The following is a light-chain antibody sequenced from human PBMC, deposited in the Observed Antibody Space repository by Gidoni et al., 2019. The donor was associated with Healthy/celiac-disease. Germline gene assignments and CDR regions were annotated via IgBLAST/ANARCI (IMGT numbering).Light chain of an antibody. CDR1: SSNIGSNT. CDR2: SNN. J-gene: IGLJ2*01. CDR3: AAWDDSLNGLWV. V-gene: IGLV1-44*01. Sequence: SGSSSNIGSNTVNWYQQLPGTAPKLLIYSNNQRPSGVPDRFSGSKSGTSASLAISGLQSKDEADYYCAAWDDSLNGLWVFGGGTKLTVL.